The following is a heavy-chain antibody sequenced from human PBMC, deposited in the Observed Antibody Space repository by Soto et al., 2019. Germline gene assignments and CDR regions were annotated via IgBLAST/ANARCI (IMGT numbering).Heavy chain of an antibody. Sequence: GESLKISCKGSGYSFAGYWITWVRQKPGKGLEWLGRIGPSDSQTYYSPSFRGHVTISVTKSITTVFLQWSSLRASDTAMYYCARQIYDSDTGPNFQYYFDSWGQGTPVTVSS. CDR2: IGPSDSQT. CDR3: ARQIYDSDTGPNFQYYFDS. CDR1: GYSFAGYW. V-gene: IGHV5-10-1*01. J-gene: IGHJ4*02. D-gene: IGHD3-22*01.